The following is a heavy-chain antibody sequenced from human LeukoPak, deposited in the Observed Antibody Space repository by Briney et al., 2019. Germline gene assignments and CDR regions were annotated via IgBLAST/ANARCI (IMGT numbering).Heavy chain of an antibody. CDR1: GYTFTGYY. J-gene: IGHJ6*03. D-gene: IGHD4-11*01. V-gene: IGHV1-2*06. CDR3: ARDRATVTTWVYYYYYMDV. Sequence: ASVKVSCKASGYTFTGYYMHWVRQAPGQGLEWMGRINPNSRGTKYAQKFQGRVTMTRDTSISTAYMELSRLRSDDTAVYYCARDRATVTTWVYYYYYMDVWGKGTTVTVSS. CDR2: INPNSRGT.